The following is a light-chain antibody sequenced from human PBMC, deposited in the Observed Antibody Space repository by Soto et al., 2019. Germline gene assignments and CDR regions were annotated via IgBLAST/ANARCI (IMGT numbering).Light chain of an antibody. Sequence: EIVMTQSPATLSVSPGERATLSCRASQSVSSNLAWYQQKPGQAPRLLIYGASTRATGIPARFSGSGSGTEFILTISSLQSEDFAAYYCQQYNNWPYTFGQGIKLEIK. CDR1: QSVSSN. CDR3: QQYNNWPYT. CDR2: GAS. V-gene: IGKV3-15*01. J-gene: IGKJ2*01.